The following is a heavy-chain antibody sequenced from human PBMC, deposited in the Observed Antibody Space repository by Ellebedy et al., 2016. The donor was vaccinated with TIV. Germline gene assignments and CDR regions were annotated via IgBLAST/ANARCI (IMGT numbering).Heavy chain of an antibody. D-gene: IGHD6-13*01. CDR2: INPDSGGT. J-gene: IGHJ6*02. V-gene: IGHV1-2*02. Sequence: ASVKVSCKASGYTFTANYIHWVRQAPGQGLEWMGWINPDSGGTNFAQKFQGRVTMTRDTSVSTAYMGLSRLESDDTAVYYCARVRRGSSGMDVWGQGTTVTVS. CDR1: GYTFTANY. CDR3: ARVRRGSSGMDV.